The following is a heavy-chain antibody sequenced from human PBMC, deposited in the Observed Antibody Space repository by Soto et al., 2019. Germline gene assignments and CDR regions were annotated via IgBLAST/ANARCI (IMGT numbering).Heavy chain of an antibody. J-gene: IGHJ3*02. CDR1: GGSVGSGSDY. CDR3: ASRVSGWLDAFDI. CDR2: TYYSGST. V-gene: IGHV4-61*01. Sequence: SETLTLTCTVSGGSVGSGSDYWSWIRQPPGKGLEWIVDTYYSGSTYYNPSLTSRVTISVDTSKNQFSLKLSSVTAADTAVYYCASRVSGWLDAFDIWGQGTMVTVSS. D-gene: IGHD6-19*01.